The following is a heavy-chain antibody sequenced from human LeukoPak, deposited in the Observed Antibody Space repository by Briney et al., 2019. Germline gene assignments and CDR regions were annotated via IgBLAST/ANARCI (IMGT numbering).Heavy chain of an antibody. J-gene: IGHJ3*02. CDR2: ISSSSSYI. CDR1: GFTFSSCG. CDR3: AKDSAVSGSYPDASDI. Sequence: GGSLRLSCAASGFTFSSCGMNWVRQAPGKGLEWVSSISSSSSYIYYADSVKGRFTISRDNSKNTLYLQMNSLRAEDTAVYYCAKDSAVSGSYPDASDIWGQGTMVTVSS. D-gene: IGHD1-26*01. V-gene: IGHV3-21*01.